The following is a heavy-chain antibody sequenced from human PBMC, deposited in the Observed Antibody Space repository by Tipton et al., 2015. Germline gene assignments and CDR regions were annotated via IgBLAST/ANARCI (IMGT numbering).Heavy chain of an antibody. CDR2: IRNKANNYAT. Sequence: SLRLSCAASGFGFSGSSMHWVRQASGKGLEWVGRIRNKANNYATSYAVSVKGRFTISGDDSTNTTYLQMNSLKTEDTAVYYCTLPPHFWGQGTLVTVSS. CDR3: TLPPHF. CDR1: GFGFSGSS. J-gene: IGHJ4*02. V-gene: IGHV3-73*01.